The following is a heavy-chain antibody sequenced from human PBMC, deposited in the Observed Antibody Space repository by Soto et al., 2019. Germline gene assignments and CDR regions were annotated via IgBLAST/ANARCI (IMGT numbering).Heavy chain of an antibody. CDR2: INSDGSTI. Sequence: GGSLRLSCAASGFTFGPFWMHWVRQAPGKGLVWLSHINSDGSTIVYADSVKGRFTISRDNAKNKLYLQMNSLRVEDTAVYYFTINRTYPNSFDLWAQGTMVTVSS. CDR1: GFTFGPFW. V-gene: IGHV3-74*01. D-gene: IGHD2-8*01. CDR3: TINRTYPNSFDL. J-gene: IGHJ3*01.